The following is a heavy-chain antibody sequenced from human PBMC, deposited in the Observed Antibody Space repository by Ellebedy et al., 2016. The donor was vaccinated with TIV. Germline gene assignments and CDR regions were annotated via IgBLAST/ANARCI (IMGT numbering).Heavy chain of an antibody. CDR3: AREATLHGGDSGRRYFDY. V-gene: IGHV3-30-3*01. J-gene: IGHJ4*02. D-gene: IGHD4-23*01. Sequence: GGSLRLXXTASGFTFTDYAMHWVRQAPGKGLELVSLISYDGSNEYYADSVKGRFTISRDNSKDTLSLQMNSLRADDAAVYYCAREATLHGGDSGRRYFDYWGQGTLVSVSS. CDR2: ISYDGSNE. CDR1: GFTFTDYA.